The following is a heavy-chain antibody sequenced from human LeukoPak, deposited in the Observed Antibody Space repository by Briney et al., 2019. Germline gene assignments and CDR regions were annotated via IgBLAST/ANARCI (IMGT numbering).Heavy chain of an antibody. CDR2: IIGSSGST. J-gene: IGHJ4*02. V-gene: IGHV3-23*01. CDR1: GFTFSNAW. CDR3: AKGAYDYIEIAYFDY. Sequence: QPGGSLRLSCAASGFTFSNAWMYWVRQAPGKGLEWVSLIIGSSGSTFYADSVKGRFTISRDKSKNTLYLQMNSLRAEDTAVYYCAKGAYDYIEIAYFDYWGQGSLVTVSS. D-gene: IGHD5-12*01.